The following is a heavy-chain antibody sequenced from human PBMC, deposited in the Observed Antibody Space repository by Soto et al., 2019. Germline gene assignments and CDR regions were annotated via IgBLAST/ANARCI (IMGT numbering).Heavy chain of an antibody. J-gene: IGHJ4*02. V-gene: IGHV4-59*08. Sequence: RIRQHPGKGLEWIGYIYYSGSTNYNPSLKSRVTISVDTSKNQFSLKLSSVTAADTAVYYWARRYGGTLDYSAQGPLVSVYS. CDR3: ARRYGGTLDY. CDR2: IYYSGST. D-gene: IGHD4-17*01.